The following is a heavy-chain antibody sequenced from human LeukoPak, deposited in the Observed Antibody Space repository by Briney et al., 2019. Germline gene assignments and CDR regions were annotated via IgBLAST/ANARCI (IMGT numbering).Heavy chain of an antibody. CDR3: ARGGTKLRYFDY. D-gene: IGHD3-10*01. Sequence: SETLSLTCAVYGGSFSGYYWSWIRQPPGKGLEWIGEINHSGSTNYNPSLKSRVTISVDTSKNQFSLKLSSVTAAGTAVYYCARGGTKLRYFDYWGQGTLVTVSS. V-gene: IGHV4-34*01. CDR1: GGSFSGYY. CDR2: INHSGST. J-gene: IGHJ4*02.